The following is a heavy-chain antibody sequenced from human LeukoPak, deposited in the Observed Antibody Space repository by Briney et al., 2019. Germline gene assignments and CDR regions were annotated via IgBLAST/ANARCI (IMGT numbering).Heavy chain of an antibody. Sequence: ASVTVSCKASGYTFTDYYIHWVRQAPGHGLEWLGWMNVKTGATSSAQKFPGRFTMTRDTSIGTASMEFSSLTSDDTAVYYCARQSGTYWGHDYWGQGTLVTVSS. D-gene: IGHD1-26*01. CDR2: MNVKTGAT. CDR3: ARQSGTYWGHDY. V-gene: IGHV1-2*02. J-gene: IGHJ4*02. CDR1: GYTFTDYY.